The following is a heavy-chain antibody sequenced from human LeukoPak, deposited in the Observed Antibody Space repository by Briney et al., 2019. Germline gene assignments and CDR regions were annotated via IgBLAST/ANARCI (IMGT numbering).Heavy chain of an antibody. CDR1: GFTFSSYG. D-gene: IGHD5-18*01. J-gene: IGHJ4*02. Sequence: GGSLRLSCAASGFTFSSYGMHWVRQAPGKGLEWVAFIRYDGSNKYYADSVKGRFTISRDNSKNTLYLQMNSLRAEDTAVYYCAKDEVDTAMVFDYWGQGTLVTVSS. CDR3: AKDEVDTAMVFDY. V-gene: IGHV3-30*02. CDR2: IRYDGSNK.